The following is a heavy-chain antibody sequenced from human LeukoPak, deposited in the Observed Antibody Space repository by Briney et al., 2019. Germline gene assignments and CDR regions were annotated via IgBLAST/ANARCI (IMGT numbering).Heavy chain of an antibody. CDR1: GGSISSYY. CDR2: IYYSGST. J-gene: IGHJ6*03. Sequence: SETLSLTCTVSGGSISSYYWSWIRQPPGKGLEWIGYIYYSGSTNYNPSLKSRVTISVDTSKNQFSLKLSSVTAADTAVCYCASGSGWYYYYMDVWGKGTTVTVSS. D-gene: IGHD6-19*01. CDR3: ASGSGWYYYYMDV. V-gene: IGHV4-59*01.